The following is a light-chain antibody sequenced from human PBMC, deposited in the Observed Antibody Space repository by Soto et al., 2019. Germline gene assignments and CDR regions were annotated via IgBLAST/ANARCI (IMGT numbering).Light chain of an antibody. CDR3: QQFSSYPLT. CDR1: QSVRSDY. Sequence: EIVLTQSPGTLSLSPGERATLSCRASQSVRSDYLAWYQQKPGQAPRLHIYGASTRATGIPDRFTGSGSGTDFTLTISRLEPEDFAVYYCQQFSSYPLTFGGGTKVDIK. V-gene: IGKV3-20*01. J-gene: IGKJ4*01. CDR2: GAS.